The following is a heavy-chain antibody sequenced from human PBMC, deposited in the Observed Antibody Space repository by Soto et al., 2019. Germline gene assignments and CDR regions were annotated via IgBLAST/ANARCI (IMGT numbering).Heavy chain of an antibody. CDR2: ISYDGSNK. V-gene: IGHV3-30-3*01. CDR3: ARDSNWNYVYGMDV. Sequence: QVQLVESGGGVVQPGRSLRLSCAASGFTFSSYAMHWVRQAPGKGLEWVAVISYDGSNKYYADSVKGRFTISRDNSKNPLYLQMNSLSAEDTAVYYCARDSNWNYVYGMDVWGQGTTVTVSS. D-gene: IGHD1-20*01. CDR1: GFTFSSYA. J-gene: IGHJ6*02.